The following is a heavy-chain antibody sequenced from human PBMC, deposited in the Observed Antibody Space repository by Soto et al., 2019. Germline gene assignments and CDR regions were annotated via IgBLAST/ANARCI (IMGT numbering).Heavy chain of an antibody. Sequence: APVKLSCKASGYTFTSYGISWVRQAPGQGLEWMGWISAYNGNTNYAQKLQGRVTMTTDTSTSTAYMELRSLRSDDTAVYYCARVPGYSYGPAYYFDYWGQGTLVTVSS. V-gene: IGHV1-18*01. D-gene: IGHD5-18*01. CDR2: ISAYNGNT. CDR3: ARVPGYSYGPAYYFDY. CDR1: GYTFTSYG. J-gene: IGHJ4*02.